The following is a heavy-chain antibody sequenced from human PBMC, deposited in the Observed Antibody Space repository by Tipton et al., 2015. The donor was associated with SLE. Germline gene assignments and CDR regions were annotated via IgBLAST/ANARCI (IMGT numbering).Heavy chain of an antibody. CDR2: VYYSGST. J-gene: IGHJ4*02. Sequence: TLSLTCTVSGGSISSSSYFWGWTRQPPGKGLEWIGSVYYSGSTIYNPSLKSRVTISLDTSKNQFSLKLSSVTAADTAVYYCARHGSSSARGYFDYWGQGTLVTVSS. CDR3: ARHGSSSARGYFDY. V-gene: IGHV4-39*01. D-gene: IGHD6-6*01. CDR1: GGSISSSSYF.